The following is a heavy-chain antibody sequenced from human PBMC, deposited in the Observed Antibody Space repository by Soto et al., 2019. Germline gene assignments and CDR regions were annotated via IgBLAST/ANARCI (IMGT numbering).Heavy chain of an antibody. CDR3: AKDYYYDSSGYYYDRTIDY. V-gene: IGHV3-23*01. CDR2: ISGSGGST. Sequence: GGSLRLSCAASGFTFSSYAMSWVRQAPGKGLEWVSAISGSGGSTYYADSVKGRFTISRDNSKNTLYLQMNSLRAEDTAVYYCAKDYYYDSSGYYYDRTIDYWGQGTLVTVSS. D-gene: IGHD3-22*01. J-gene: IGHJ4*02. CDR1: GFTFSSYA.